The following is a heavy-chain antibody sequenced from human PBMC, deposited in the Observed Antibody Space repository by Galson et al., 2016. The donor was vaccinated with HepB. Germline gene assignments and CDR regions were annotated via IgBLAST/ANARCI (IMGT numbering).Heavy chain of an antibody. CDR3: ARGSIEDYVWGSNRFPYFDY. CDR1: GGSISSGGYY. CDR2: IYSRGTT. J-gene: IGHJ4*02. Sequence: LSLTCTVSGGSISSGGYYWSWIRQNPGKGLEWVGHIYSRGTTYYNPSLKSRVIISADTSKNQFSLELTSVTAADTAVYYYARGSIEDYVWGSNRFPYFDYWGQGTLVPVSS. D-gene: IGHD3-16*02. V-gene: IGHV4-31*03.